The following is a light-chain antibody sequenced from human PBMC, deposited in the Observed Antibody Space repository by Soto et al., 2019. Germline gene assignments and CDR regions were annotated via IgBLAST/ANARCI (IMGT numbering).Light chain of an antibody. J-gene: IGKJ3*01. CDR1: QSVSSNY. V-gene: IGKV3-20*01. Sequence: EIVLTQSPGTLSLSPGERATLSCRASQSVSSNYLAWYQQKPGQAPRLLTSGASSRATGIPARFRGSGSGTDFTLTISRLEPEDFAVYYCQQYGGSPPFTFGPGTKVDIK. CDR2: GAS. CDR3: QQYGGSPPFT.